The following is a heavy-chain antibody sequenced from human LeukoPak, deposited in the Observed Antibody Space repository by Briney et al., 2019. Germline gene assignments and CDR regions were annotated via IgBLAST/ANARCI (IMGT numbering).Heavy chain of an antibody. CDR1: TGSLNSYF. J-gene: IGHJ4*02. Sequence: SETLSLTCTVSTGSLNSYFWTWVRQPAGKGLEWIGRVSGTGTAYSNPSLESRIIISLDTSRNQFSLKLMSVTAADTAVYYCARGKELTGTSGHYSFDFWGQGTLVSVSS. CDR2: VSGTGTA. D-gene: IGHD1-7*01. CDR3: ARGKELTGTSGHYSFDF. V-gene: IGHV4-4*07.